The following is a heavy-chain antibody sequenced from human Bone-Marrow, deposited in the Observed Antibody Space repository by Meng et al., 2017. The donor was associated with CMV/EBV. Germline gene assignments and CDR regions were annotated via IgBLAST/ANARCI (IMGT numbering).Heavy chain of an antibody. CDR3: ARGRTAAGATTTTFDY. CDR2: INHSGST. Sequence: QWQLKQWGAGLLMPSETLSLTCAGYGGSFSGYYWSWIRQPPGKGLEWIGEINHSGSTNYNPSLKSRVTISVDTSKNQFSLKLSSVTAADTAVYYCARGRTAAGATTTTFDYWGQGTLVTVSS. D-gene: IGHD6-13*01. CDR1: GGSFSGYY. J-gene: IGHJ4*02. V-gene: IGHV4-34*01.